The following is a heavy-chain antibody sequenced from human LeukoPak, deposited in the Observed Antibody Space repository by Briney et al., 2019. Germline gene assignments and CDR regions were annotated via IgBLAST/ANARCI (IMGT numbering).Heavy chain of an antibody. V-gene: IGHV1-18*01. D-gene: IGHD2-2*01. CDR3: AGGRAPAAFDY. Sequence: GASVTVSFTASGYTFTIYGISWVRQAPGQGLEWMGWISAYNGNTNYAQKLQGRVTMTTDTSTSTAYMELRSLRSDDTAVYYCAGGRAPAAFDYWGQGTLVTVSS. CDR1: GYTFTIYG. J-gene: IGHJ4*02. CDR2: ISAYNGNT.